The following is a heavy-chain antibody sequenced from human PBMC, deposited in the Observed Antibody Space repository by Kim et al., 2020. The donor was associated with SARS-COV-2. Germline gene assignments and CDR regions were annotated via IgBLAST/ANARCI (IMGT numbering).Heavy chain of an antibody. V-gene: IGHV1-24*01. CDR2: T. CDR3: ATALGYSNAFDP. Sequence: TLYAQNFQGRGTMTEDTSTNTAYMELRSLRFDDTAVYYCATALGYSNAFDPWGQGTLVSVSS. J-gene: IGHJ5*02. D-gene: IGHD6-13*01.